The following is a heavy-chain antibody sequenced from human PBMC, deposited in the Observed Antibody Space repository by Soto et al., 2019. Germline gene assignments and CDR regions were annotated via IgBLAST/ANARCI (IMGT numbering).Heavy chain of an antibody. D-gene: IGHD3-22*01. V-gene: IGHV3-33*01. CDR3: ARTPIGIVVAIAAFDI. CDR1: GFTFSSYG. Sequence: QVQLVESGGGVVQPGRSLRLSCAASGFTFSSYGMHWVRQAPGKGLEWVAVIWYDGSNKYYADSVKGRFTISRDNSKNTLYLQMNSLRAEDTAVYYCARTPIGIVVAIAAFDIWGQGTMVPVSS. J-gene: IGHJ3*02. CDR2: IWYDGSNK.